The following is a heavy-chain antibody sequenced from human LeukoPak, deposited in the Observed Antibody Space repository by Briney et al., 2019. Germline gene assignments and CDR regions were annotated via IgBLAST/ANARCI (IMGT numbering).Heavy chain of an antibody. V-gene: IGHV1-46*01. CDR3: ARVGIAAAGLYYYYYMDV. D-gene: IGHD6-13*01. Sequence: ASVKVSCKASGYTFTSYYMHWVRQAPGQGLEWMGIINPSGGSTSYAQRFQGRVTMTRDTSTSTVYMELSSLRSEDTAVYYCARVGIAAAGLYYYYYMDVWGKGTTVTISS. CDR2: INPSGGST. CDR1: GYTFTSYY. J-gene: IGHJ6*03.